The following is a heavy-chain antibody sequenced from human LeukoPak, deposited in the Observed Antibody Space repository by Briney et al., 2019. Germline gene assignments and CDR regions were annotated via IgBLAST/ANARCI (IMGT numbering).Heavy chain of an antibody. CDR2: INGDGSST. D-gene: IGHD2-2*01. V-gene: IGHV3-74*01. J-gene: IGHJ6*03. Sequence: PGGSLRLSCAASGFTFSSHWMHWVRQAPGKGLVWVSHINGDGSSTDYADFVKGRFTISRDNAKNTVYLQMNSLGAEDTAVYYCAVVPYFYMDVWGKGTTVTISS. CDR1: GFTFSSHW. CDR3: AVVPYFYMDV.